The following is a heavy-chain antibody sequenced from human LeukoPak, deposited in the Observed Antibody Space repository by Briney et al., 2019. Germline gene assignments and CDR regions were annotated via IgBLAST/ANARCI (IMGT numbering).Heavy chain of an antibody. D-gene: IGHD1-7*01. CDR3: ARDGRTGTTIIYYYYYMDV. CDR2: IKQDGSEK. CDR1: GFTFSSYW. V-gene: IGHV3-7*01. J-gene: IGHJ6*03. Sequence: GESLRLSCAASGFTFSSYWMSWVRQAPGKGLEWVANIKQDGSEKYYVDSVKGRFTISRDNAKNSLYLQMNSLRAEDTAVYYCARDGRTGTTIIYYYYYMDVWGKGTTVTVS.